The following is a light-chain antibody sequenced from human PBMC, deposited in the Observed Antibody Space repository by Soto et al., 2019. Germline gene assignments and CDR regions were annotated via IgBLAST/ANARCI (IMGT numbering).Light chain of an antibody. Sequence: EIVLTQSPDILSLSPGDRATLSCRASHSVSSDFLVWYQQKPGQAPRLLIYGASSIATGIPDRFSGSGSGTDFILTISRLEPEDFAVYYCQHYDNKPPSVNFGPGTKVYIK. J-gene: IGKJ3*01. CDR3: QHYDNKPPSVN. CDR2: GAS. V-gene: IGKV3-20*01. CDR1: HSVSSDF.